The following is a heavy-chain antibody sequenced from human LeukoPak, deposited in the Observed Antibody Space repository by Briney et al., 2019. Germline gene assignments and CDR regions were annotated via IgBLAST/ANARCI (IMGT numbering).Heavy chain of an antibody. V-gene: IGHV3-23*01. CDR3: ARENDMGYCSGGRCYKGYNAMDV. CDR2: ISGSGGST. D-gene: IGHD2-15*01. J-gene: IGHJ6*02. Sequence: PGGSLRLSCAASGFTFSSYAMSWVRQAPGKGLEWVSAISGSGGSTYYADSVKGRFTISRDNSKNTLYPQMNSLRAEDTAVYYCARENDMGYCSGGRCYKGYNAMDVWGQGTTVTVSS. CDR1: GFTFSSYA.